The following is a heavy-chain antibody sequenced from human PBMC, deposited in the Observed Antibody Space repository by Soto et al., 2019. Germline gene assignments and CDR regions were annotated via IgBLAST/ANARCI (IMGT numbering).Heavy chain of an antibody. D-gene: IGHD6-6*01. CDR3: ARRARPDFYYMDV. Sequence: GGSLRLSCAASGFTLSGYAMDWVRQAPGKGLEYVSGISSNGVGTYFANSVQGRFTISRDNSKNTVYLQMGSLRPEDMAVYYCARRARPDFYYMDVWGKGTTVTVSS. CDR1: GFTLSGYA. V-gene: IGHV3-64*01. CDR2: ISSNGVGT. J-gene: IGHJ6*03.